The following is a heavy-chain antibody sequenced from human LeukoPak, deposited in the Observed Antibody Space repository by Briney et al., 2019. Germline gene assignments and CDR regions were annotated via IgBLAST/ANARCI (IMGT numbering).Heavy chain of an antibody. J-gene: IGHJ4*02. CDR1: GGPISSYY. CDR3: ARVTGYMIEDYFDY. Sequence: SETLSLTCTVSGGPISSYYWSWIRQPAGKGLEWIGRIYTSGSTNYNPSLKSRVTMSVDTSKNQFSLKLSSVTAADTAVYYCARVTGYMIEDYFDYWGQGTLVTVSS. D-gene: IGHD3-22*01. CDR2: IYTSGST. V-gene: IGHV4-4*07.